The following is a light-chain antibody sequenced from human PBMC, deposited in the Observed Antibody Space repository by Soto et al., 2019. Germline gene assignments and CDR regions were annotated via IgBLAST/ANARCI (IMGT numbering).Light chain of an antibody. CDR3: NSYTSSSTLV. CDR1: SSDIGGYNY. J-gene: IGLJ2*01. V-gene: IGLV2-14*03. Sequence: QSVLTQPASVSGSPGQSITISCTGSSSDIGGYNYVSWYQQHPGKAPKLMIYDVSNRPSGVSNRFSGSKSVNTASLTISGLQAEDEADYYCNSYTSSSTLVFGGGTQLTVL. CDR2: DVS.